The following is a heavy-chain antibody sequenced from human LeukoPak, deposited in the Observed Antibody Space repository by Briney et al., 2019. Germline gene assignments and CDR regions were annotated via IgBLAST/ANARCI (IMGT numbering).Heavy chain of an antibody. V-gene: IGHV3-48*03. D-gene: IGHD3-10*01. J-gene: IGHJ4*02. CDR1: GFTFSSYE. CDR2: ISSSGSTI. CDR3: AREYYSLSY. Sequence: GGSLRLSCAASGFTFSSYEMNWVRQAPGKGLEWVSYISSSGSTIYYADSVKGRSTISRDNAKNSLYLQMNSLRAEDTAVYYCAREYYSLSYWGQGTLVTVSS.